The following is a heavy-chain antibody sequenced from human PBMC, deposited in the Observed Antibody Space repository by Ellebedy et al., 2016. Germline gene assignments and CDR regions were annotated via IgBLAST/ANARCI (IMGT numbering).Heavy chain of an antibody. Sequence: GESLKISXKGSGYSFTSYWIGWVRQMPGKGLEWMGIIYPGDSDTRYSPSFQGQVTISADKSISTAYLQWSSLKASDTAMYYCARTWDCSSTSCYSLDYWGQGTLVTVSS. CDR2: IYPGDSDT. CDR3: ARTWDCSSTSCYSLDY. J-gene: IGHJ4*02. D-gene: IGHD2-2*02. CDR1: GYSFTSYW. V-gene: IGHV5-51*01.